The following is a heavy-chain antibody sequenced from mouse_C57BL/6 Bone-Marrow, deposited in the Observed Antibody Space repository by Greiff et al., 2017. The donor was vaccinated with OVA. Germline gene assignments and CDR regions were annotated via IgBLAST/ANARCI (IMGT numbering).Heavy chain of an antibody. CDR1: GYSITSGYY. CDR2: ISYDGSN. J-gene: IGHJ2*01. V-gene: IGHV3-6*01. Sequence: VQLKESGPGLVKPSQSLSLTCSVTGYSITSGYYWNWIRQFPGNKLEWMGYISYDGSNNYNPSLKNRISITRDTSKNQFFLKLNSVTTEDTATYYCASGGGYYYWGQGTTLTVSS. CDR3: ASGGGYYY. D-gene: IGHD2-3*01.